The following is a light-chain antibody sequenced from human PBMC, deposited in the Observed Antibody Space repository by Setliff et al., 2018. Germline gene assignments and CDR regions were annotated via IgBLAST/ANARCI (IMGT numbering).Light chain of an antibody. V-gene: IGLV2-8*01. CDR3: SSYEGTNSFV. CDR2: QVT. CDR1: SSDISPYNY. Sequence: QSVLAQPPSASGSPGQSVTISCTGTSSDISPYNYVSWYQQHPGKAPKLMIYQVTQRPSGVPDRFSGSKSGDTASLTVSGLQAEDEADYYCSSYEGTNSFVFGTGTKVTVL. J-gene: IGLJ1*01.